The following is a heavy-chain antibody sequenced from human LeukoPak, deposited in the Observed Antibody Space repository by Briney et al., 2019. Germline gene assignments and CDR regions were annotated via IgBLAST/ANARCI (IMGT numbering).Heavy chain of an antibody. V-gene: IGHV4-61*01. J-gene: IGHJ4*02. CDR1: GGSVGSGSYY. CDR3: ARDTGGGWNVD. CDR2: IYYSGST. D-gene: IGHD1-1*01. Sequence: PSETLSLTCTVSGGSVGSGSYYWSWLRQPPGKGLEWIGYIYYSGSTNYNPSLKSRVTISVDTSKNQFSLKLSSVTAADTAVYYCARDTGGGWNVDWGQGTLVTVSS.